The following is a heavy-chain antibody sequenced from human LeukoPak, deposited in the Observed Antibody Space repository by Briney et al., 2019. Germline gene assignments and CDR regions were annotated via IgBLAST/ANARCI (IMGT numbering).Heavy chain of an antibody. CDR1: GYTFTDYY. V-gene: IGHV1-2*06. J-gene: IGHJ6*02. CDR3: ARGGGLDV. Sequence: ASVKVSCKTSGYTFTDYYIHWVRQAPGQRLEWMGRINPRSGGINYAQKFQGRVTMTRDTAISTAYMDLSGLRSDDTAVYFCARGGGLDVWGQGATVTVSS. D-gene: IGHD3-16*01. CDR2: INPRSGGI.